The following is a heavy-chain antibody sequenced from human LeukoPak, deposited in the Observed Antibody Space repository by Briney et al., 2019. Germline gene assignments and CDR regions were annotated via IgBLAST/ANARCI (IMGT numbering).Heavy chain of an antibody. Sequence: ASVTVSCKASGYTFTSYGISWVRQAPGQGLEWMGWISAYNGKTNYAQKLQGRVTMTTDTSTSTAYMELRSLRSDDTAVYYCARHALTGYYNVISYYYYMDVWGKGTTVTVSS. CDR2: ISAYNGKT. CDR1: GYTFTSYG. CDR3: ARHALTGYYNVISYYYYMDV. V-gene: IGHV1-18*01. D-gene: IGHD3-9*01. J-gene: IGHJ6*03.